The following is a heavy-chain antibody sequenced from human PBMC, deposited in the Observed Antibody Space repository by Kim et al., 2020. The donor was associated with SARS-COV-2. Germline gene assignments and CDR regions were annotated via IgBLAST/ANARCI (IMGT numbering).Heavy chain of an antibody. V-gene: IGHV4-30-2*01. CDR2: IYHSGST. D-gene: IGHD2-21*02. CDR1: GGSISSGGYS. CDR3: ASLNPYCGGDCYSLDP. J-gene: IGHJ5*02. Sequence: SETLSLTCAVSGGSISSGGYSWSWIRQPPGKGLEWIGYIYHSGSTYYNPSLKSRVTISVDRSKNQFSLKLSSVTAADTAVYYCASLNPYCGGDCYSLDPWGQGTLVTVSS.